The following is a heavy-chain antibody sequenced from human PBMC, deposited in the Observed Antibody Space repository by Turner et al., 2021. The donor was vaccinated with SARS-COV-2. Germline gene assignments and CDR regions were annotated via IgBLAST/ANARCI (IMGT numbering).Heavy chain of an antibody. J-gene: IGHJ5*02. V-gene: IGHV4-34*01. CDR3: ARAGREGFDP. CDR2: INHSGST. Sequence: QVQLQQWGAGLLKPSETLSLSCAVHGGSFRVYYWRWIRQLPGKGLDWNGEINHSGSTNYNPSLKSLISKSIDTAKNQFSLNLNSVTAADTAVYYCARAGREGFDPWGQGTLVTVSS. D-gene: IGHD1-26*01. CDR1: GGSFRVYY.